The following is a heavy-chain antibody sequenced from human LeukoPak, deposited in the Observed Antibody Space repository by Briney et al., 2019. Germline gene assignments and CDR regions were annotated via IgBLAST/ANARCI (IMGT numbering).Heavy chain of an antibody. V-gene: IGHV1-69*13. CDR1: GAIFSNYA. CDR3: ARAGITGTTRFLDY. D-gene: IGHD1-7*01. Sequence: SVKVSCKASGAIFSNYALNWVREAPGQGLEWMGGVVPSFGTANYPQKFQDRVTITADESTSTAYMELSSLKSEDTAVYYCARAGITGTTRFLDYWGQGTPVTVSS. J-gene: IGHJ4*02. CDR2: VVPSFGTA.